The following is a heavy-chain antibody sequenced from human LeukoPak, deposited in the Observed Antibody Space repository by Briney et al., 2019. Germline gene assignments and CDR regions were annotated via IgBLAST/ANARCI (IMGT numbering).Heavy chain of an antibody. CDR2: ISGGGGST. CDR3: AKAHGRLFDY. V-gene: IGHV3-23*01. Sequence: GGSLRLSCAASGFTFTSYSMNWVRQAPGKGLEWVSTISGGGGSTYYADSVKGRFTISRDNSKNTLYLQMNSLRAEDTAVYYCAKAHGRLFDYWGQGTLVTVSS. J-gene: IGHJ4*02. CDR1: GFTFTSYS. D-gene: IGHD2-21*02.